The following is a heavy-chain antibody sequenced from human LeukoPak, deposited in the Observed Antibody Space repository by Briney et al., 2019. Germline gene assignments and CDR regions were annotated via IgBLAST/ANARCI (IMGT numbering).Heavy chain of an antibody. Sequence: SETLSLTCTVSGGSISSSSYYWGWIRQPPGKGLEWIGSIYYSGSTYYNPSLKSRVTISVDTSKNQFSLKLSSVTAADTAVYYCARHNPRTYSSGFSDWGQGTLVTVSS. D-gene: IGHD6-19*01. CDR2: IYYSGST. V-gene: IGHV4-39*01. J-gene: IGHJ4*02. CDR3: ARHNPRTYSSGFSD. CDR1: GGSISSSSYY.